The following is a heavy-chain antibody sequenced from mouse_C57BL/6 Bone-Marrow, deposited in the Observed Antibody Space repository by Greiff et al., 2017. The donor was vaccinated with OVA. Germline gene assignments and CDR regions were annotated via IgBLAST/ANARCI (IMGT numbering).Heavy chain of an antibody. D-gene: IGHD2-3*01. CDR2: ISSGGSYT. CDR1: GFTFSSYG. Sequence: EVKLVESGGDLVKPGGSLKLSCAASGFTFSSYGMSWVRQTPDKRLEWVATISSGGSYTYYPDSVKGRFTISRDNAKNTLYLQMSSLKSEDTAMNYCAGPYDGTPFAYWGQGTLVTVSA. J-gene: IGHJ3*01. CDR3: AGPYDGTPFAY. V-gene: IGHV5-6*01.